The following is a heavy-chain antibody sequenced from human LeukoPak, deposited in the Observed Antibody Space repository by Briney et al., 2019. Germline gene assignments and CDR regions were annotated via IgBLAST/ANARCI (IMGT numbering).Heavy chain of an antibody. Sequence: PGGSLRLSCAASGFTFSSYSMNWVRQAPGKGLEWVSYISSSSSTIYYADSVKGRFTISRDNAKNSLYLQMNSLRAEDTAMYYCARVGSIAAAGTVDYWGQGTLVTVSS. J-gene: IGHJ4*02. CDR2: ISSSSSTI. D-gene: IGHD6-13*01. V-gene: IGHV3-48*04. CDR3: ARVGSIAAAGTVDY. CDR1: GFTFSSYS.